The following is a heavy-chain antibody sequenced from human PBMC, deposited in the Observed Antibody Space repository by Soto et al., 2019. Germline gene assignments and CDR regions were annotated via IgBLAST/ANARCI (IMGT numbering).Heavy chain of an antibody. CDR1: GGTFSSYT. J-gene: IGHJ5*02. Sequence: ASVKVSCKASGGTFSSYTISWVRQAPGQGLEWMGRIIPILGIANYAQKFQGRVTITADKSTSTAYMELSSLRTEDTAVYYCARDHESITMVRGVINWLDPWGQGTLVTV. CDR3: ARDHESITMVRGVINWLDP. CDR2: IIPILGIA. D-gene: IGHD3-10*01. V-gene: IGHV1-69*04.